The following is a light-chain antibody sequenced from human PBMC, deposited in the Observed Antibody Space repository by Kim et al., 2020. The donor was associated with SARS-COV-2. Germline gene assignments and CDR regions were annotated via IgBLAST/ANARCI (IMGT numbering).Light chain of an antibody. CDR3: QQYGTSPRYT. Sequence: PRERASLACRTRRSVAYSYFAWYQQNPGQAPRLLVYGASSRATGIPDRFSGSGSGTDFILTISRLEPEDFAVYYCQQYGTSPRYTFGQGTKLEI. V-gene: IGKV3-20*01. J-gene: IGKJ2*01. CDR1: RSVAYSY. CDR2: GAS.